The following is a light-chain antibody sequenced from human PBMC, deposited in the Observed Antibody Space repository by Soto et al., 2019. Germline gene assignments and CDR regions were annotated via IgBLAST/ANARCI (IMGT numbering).Light chain of an antibody. J-gene: IGLJ1*01. CDR2: DVT. CDR3: GSYTSVTTPLYV. CDR1: TSDVGNSNR. Sequence: QSVLTQPASVSGSPGQSITISCTGTTSDVGNSNRVSWYQQHPGKAPQLIIYDVTYRPSGVSNRFSGSKSGSTASLTISGLQAEDEADYYCGSYTSVTTPLYVFGAGTKVTVL. V-gene: IGLV2-14*03.